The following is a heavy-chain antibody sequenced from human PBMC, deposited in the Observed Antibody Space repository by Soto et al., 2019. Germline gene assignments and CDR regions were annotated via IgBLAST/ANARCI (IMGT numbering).Heavy chain of an antibody. J-gene: IGHJ4*02. CDR2: ISGGGDTT. D-gene: IGHD3-10*01. V-gene: IGHV3-23*01. Sequence: EVQLLESGGGLVQPGGSLRLSCAASGFTFNNYAMTWVRQAPGKGLEWVSAISGGGDTTSYADSVKGRFPVSRDGSKNTLYLQMSSLIAEDTALYYCATGRCGSGSLTPRVDFWGQGTLVTVSS. CDR1: GFTFNNYA. CDR3: ATGRCGSGSLTPRVDF.